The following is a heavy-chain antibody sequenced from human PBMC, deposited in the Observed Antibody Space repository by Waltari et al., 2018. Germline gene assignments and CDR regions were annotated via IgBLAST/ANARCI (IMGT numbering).Heavy chain of an antibody. D-gene: IGHD5-18*01. Sequence: QVQLQESGPGLVKPSETLSLTCTVSGGSISSYYWSWIRQPPGKGLEWIGYIYYSGSTNYNPSLKRRVTISVDTSKNQFSLKLSSVTAADTAVYYCARALYGYDPFDYWGQGTLVTVSS. CDR1: GGSISSYY. CDR3: ARALYGYDPFDY. CDR2: IYYSGST. V-gene: IGHV4-59*01. J-gene: IGHJ4*02.